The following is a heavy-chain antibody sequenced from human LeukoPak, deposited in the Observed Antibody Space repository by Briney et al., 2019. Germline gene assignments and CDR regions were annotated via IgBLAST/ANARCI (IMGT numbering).Heavy chain of an antibody. CDR2: IYHSGST. D-gene: IGHD3-16*01. CDR3: ARGGGMEDNYFDY. Sequence: SQTLSLTCAVSGGSISSGGYSWSWIRQPPGKGLEWIGYIYHSGSTYYNPSLKSRVTISVDRSKNQFSLKLSSVTAAVTAVYYCARGGGMEDNYFDYWGQGTLVTVSS. CDR1: GGSISSGGYS. J-gene: IGHJ4*02. V-gene: IGHV4-30-2*01.